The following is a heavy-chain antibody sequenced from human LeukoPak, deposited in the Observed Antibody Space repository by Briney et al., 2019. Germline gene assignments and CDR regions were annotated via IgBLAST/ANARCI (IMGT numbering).Heavy chain of an antibody. V-gene: IGHV4-39*07. CDR3: AREILYDSTGYYL. CDR1: GGSISSNSYY. J-gene: IGHJ4*02. D-gene: IGHD3-22*01. Sequence: SETLSLTCTVSGGSISSNSYYWGWIRQPPGKGLEWIGSIYYSGSTYYNPSLNIRVTISVDTSKNQFSLDLRSVTAADTAVYYCAREILYDSTGYYLWGQGTLVTVSS. CDR2: IYYSGST.